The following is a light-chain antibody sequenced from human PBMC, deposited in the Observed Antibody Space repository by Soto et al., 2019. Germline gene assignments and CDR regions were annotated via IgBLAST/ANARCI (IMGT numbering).Light chain of an antibody. CDR2: DAS. V-gene: IGKV3-11*01. CDR3: QQRSNWPPFT. Sequence: EIVLTQSPGTLSVSPGDRATLSCRASQGISSYLAWYQQKPGQAPRLLIYDASNRATGIPARFSGSGSGTDFTLTISSLEPEDFAVYYCQQRSNWPPFTSGPGTKVDIK. CDR1: QGISSY. J-gene: IGKJ3*01.